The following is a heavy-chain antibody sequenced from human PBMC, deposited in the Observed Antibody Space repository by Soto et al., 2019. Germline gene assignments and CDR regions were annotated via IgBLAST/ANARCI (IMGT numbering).Heavy chain of an antibody. D-gene: IGHD2-2*01. Sequence: EVQLVESGGGLVKPGGSLRLSCAASGFTFSSYNMNWVRRAPGKGLEWVSSISSSSNYIYYADSVKGRFTISTDNAKKSLFLQMDSLRAEDTAVYYCARDHPIDTVVVPATLGIDYYHYGIDVWGQGTTVTVSS. CDR1: GFTFSSYN. V-gene: IGHV3-21*01. CDR2: ISSSSNYI. J-gene: IGHJ6*02. CDR3: ARDHPIDTVVVPATLGIDYYHYGIDV.